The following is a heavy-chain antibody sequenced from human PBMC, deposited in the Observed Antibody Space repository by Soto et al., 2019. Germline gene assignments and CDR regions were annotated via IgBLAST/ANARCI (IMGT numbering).Heavy chain of an antibody. Sequence: GESLKISCKGSGYSFTSYWIGWVRQMPGKGLEWMGSIYPGDSDTRYSPSFQGQVTISADKSISTAYLQWSSLKASDTAMYYCARHLKYCSSTSCYPGRYYYYYYGMDVWGQGTTVTVSS. CDR3: ARHLKYCSSTSCYPGRYYYYYYGMDV. D-gene: IGHD2-2*01. J-gene: IGHJ6*02. CDR2: IYPGDSDT. V-gene: IGHV5-51*01. CDR1: GYSFTSYW.